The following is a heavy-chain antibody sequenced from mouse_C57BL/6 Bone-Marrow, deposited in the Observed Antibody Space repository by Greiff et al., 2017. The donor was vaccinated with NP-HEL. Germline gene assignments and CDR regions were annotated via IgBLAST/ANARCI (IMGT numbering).Heavy chain of an antibody. D-gene: IGHD6-1*01. Sequence: EVQLVEPGGDLVKPGGSLKLSCAASGFTFSSYGMSWVRQTPGKRLEWVGTISSGGSYTYYPDSVKGRFTVSRDNAKTTLYLQMSSLKSEDTAMYYCARRRLPFDYWGQGTTLTVSS. CDR1: GFTFSSYG. CDR3: ARRRLPFDY. V-gene: IGHV5-6*01. J-gene: IGHJ2*01. CDR2: ISSGGSYT.